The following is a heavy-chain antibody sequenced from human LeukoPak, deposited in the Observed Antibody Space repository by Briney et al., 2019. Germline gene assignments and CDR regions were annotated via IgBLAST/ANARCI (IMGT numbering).Heavy chain of an antibody. Sequence: PPETLSLTCTVSGGSISNSSHYWGWIRQPPGKGLEWIGSLSYSGSIYYNPSLKSRVTISVDTSKNQFSLKLRSVTAADTAVYYCARHRLEYCTGGSCYPGWGQGTLVTVSS. CDR3: ARHRLEYCTGGSCYPG. D-gene: IGHD2-15*01. V-gene: IGHV4-39*01. CDR1: GGSISNSSHY. J-gene: IGHJ4*02. CDR2: LSYSGSI.